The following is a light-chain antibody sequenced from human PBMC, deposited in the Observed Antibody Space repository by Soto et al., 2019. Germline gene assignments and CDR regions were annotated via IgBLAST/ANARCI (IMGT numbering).Light chain of an antibody. CDR3: QKSSSIPYT. CDR2: GAS. J-gene: IGKJ2*01. Sequence: DIQMTQSPSSLSASVGDRVTITCRASQTISTYLNWYQQIPGKAPKLLIYGASNLQNGVPSRFSGSGSGTDFTLTISSLQPEDFATYHCQKSSSIPYTFGQGTKLEIK. V-gene: IGKV1-39*01. CDR1: QTISTY.